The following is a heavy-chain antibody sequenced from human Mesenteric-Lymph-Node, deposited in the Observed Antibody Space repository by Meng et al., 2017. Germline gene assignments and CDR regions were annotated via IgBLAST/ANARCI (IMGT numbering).Heavy chain of an antibody. CDR1: GFTFSSYE. D-gene: IGHD1-26*01. CDR3: ARDAYSGTYYDYWYFDL. V-gene: IGHV3-48*03. J-gene: IGHJ2*01. CDR2: ISGGGSII. Sequence: GESLKISCAGSGFTFSSYEMNWVRQAPGKGLEWVSYISGGGSIIYYADSVKGRFTISRDNAKNSLYLQMNTLRAEDTAVYYCARDAYSGTYYDYWYFDLWGRGTLVTVSS.